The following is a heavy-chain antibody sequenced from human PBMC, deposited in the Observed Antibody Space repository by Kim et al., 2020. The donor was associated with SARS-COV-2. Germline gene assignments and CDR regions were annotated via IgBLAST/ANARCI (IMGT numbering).Heavy chain of an antibody. CDR3: ARVGTYYYGSGSYYGAFDI. J-gene: IGHJ3*02. V-gene: IGHV3-74*01. D-gene: IGHD3-10*01. Sequence: GRFTISRDNAKNTLYLQMNSPRAEDTAVYYCARVGTYYYGSGSYYGAFDIWGQGTMVTVSS.